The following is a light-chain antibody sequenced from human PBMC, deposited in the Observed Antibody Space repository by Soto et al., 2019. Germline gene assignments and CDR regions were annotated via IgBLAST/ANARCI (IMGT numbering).Light chain of an antibody. J-gene: IGKJ2*01. CDR3: QQYYSSPYP. CDR1: QRVLYSSNNKNY. CDR2: WAS. Sequence: DIVMTQSPDSLAVSLGERATINCKSSQRVLYSSNNKNYLAWYQQRPGQPPKLLIYWASTPESGVPDRFTGSVSGTDFTLTLGRLQADDVAVYYCQQYYSSPYPFGQGTKLEIK. V-gene: IGKV4-1*01.